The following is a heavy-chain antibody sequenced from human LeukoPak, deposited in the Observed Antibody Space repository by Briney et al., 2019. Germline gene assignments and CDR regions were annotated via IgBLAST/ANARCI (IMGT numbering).Heavy chain of an antibody. D-gene: IGHD6-13*01. CDR2: INAGNGNT. Sequence: ASVKVSCKASGYTFTSYAMHWVRQAPGQRLEWMGWINAGNGNTKYSQKFQGRVTITRDTSTSTAYMELRSLRSDDTAVYYCARKGYSSSWKNWFDPWGQGTLVTVSS. V-gene: IGHV1-3*01. J-gene: IGHJ5*02. CDR3: ARKGYSSSWKNWFDP. CDR1: GYTFTSYA.